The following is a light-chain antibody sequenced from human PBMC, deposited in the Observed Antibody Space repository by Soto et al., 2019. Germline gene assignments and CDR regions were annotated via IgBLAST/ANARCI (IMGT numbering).Light chain of an antibody. V-gene: IGLV2-14*03. CDR3: PSYTSTYTLI. Sequence: QSVLTQSASVSGSLGQSISISCTGTSTDVGGYDYVSWYQQHPGKAPRLMIYDVSNRPSGVSNRFSGSKSGNTASLTISGLQAEDEADYYCPSYTSTYTLIFGGGTKLTVL. CDR1: STDVGGYDY. CDR2: DVS. J-gene: IGLJ2*01.